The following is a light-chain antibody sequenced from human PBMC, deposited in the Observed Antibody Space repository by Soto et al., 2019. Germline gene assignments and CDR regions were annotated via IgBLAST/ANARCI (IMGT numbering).Light chain of an antibody. Sequence: AIQLTQSPSSLSASVGDRVTITCRASQGISSALAWYQHKPGRAPRLLIYDASSLQSCVSSRFSGSGSGTDFTLSISSLQPEDFATYYCQQFQSYALTVGGGPKLEIK. CDR3: QQFQSYALT. V-gene: IGKV1-13*02. J-gene: IGKJ4*01. CDR2: DAS. CDR1: QGISSA.